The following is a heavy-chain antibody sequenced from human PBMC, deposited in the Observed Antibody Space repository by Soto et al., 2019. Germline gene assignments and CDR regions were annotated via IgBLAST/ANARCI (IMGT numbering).Heavy chain of an antibody. D-gene: IGHD3-10*01. CDR2: MWYDGSSP. CDR3: APWFGAFDY. Sequence: PGGSLRLSCSASGFTFSSYGMHWVRQAPGKGLEWVALMWYDGSSPDYADSVKGRITISRDNAKNTVYLQMNSLRPEDTAVYYCAPWFGAFDYWGQGTLVTVSS. J-gene: IGHJ4*02. CDR1: GFTFSSYG. V-gene: IGHV3-33*03.